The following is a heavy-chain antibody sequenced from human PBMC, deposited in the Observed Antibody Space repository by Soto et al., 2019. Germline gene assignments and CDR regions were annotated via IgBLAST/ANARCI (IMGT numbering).Heavy chain of an antibody. CDR1: GGTFNSYA. D-gene: IGHD6-19*01. Sequence: QVQLVQSGAEVKKPGSSVKVSCKASGGTFNSYAISWVRQAPGQGLEWMGGIIPIFGTPNYAQNFQGRVTITAEKSTSTAYRELSSLRSEDTAVYYCARAMYSSGWGPGDYWGQGTLVTVSS. J-gene: IGHJ4*02. CDR2: IIPIFGTP. CDR3: ARAMYSSGWGPGDY. V-gene: IGHV1-69*06.